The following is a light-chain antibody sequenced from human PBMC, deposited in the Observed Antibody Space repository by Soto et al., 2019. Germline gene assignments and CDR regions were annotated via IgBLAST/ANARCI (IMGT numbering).Light chain of an antibody. J-gene: IGKJ4*01. CDR2: AAS. CDR3: QQQSNWPLT. CDR1: QSVSSY. V-gene: IGKV3-11*01. Sequence: EIVMTQSPATLSVSPGEGATLSCRASQSVSSYLAWYQQKPGQAPRLLIYAASNRATGIPARFSGRGSGTDFTLPISSLASEDFAVYYCQQQSNWPLTFGGGTKVEIK.